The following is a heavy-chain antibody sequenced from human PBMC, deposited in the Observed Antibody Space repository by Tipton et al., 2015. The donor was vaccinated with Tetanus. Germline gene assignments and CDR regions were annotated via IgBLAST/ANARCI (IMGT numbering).Heavy chain of an antibody. CDR3: ARGWGSSWYYFDN. V-gene: IGHV4-59*01. Sequence: TLSLTCTVSGGSISSFYWTWIRQPPGKGLEWIGYIFDTGSTNYNPSLKSRVTMSVDTSKNQFSLHLTFVTVADTAVYYCARGWGSSWYYFDNWGQGTLVTVSS. D-gene: IGHD6-13*01. CDR2: IFDTGST. CDR1: GGSISSFY. J-gene: IGHJ4*02.